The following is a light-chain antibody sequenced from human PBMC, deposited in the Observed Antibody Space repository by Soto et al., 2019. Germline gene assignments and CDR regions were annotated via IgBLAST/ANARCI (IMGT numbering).Light chain of an antibody. CDR1: SSNIGSNY. V-gene: IGLV1-47*01. Sequence: QPVLTQPPSASGTPGQRVTISCSGRSSNIGSNYVYWYLQLPGTAPKLLIYRNHQRPSGVPDRFSGSKSGSSASLAISGLRSGDEGDYYCAAWDDSLSGLVFGGGTKVTVL. CDR2: RNH. CDR3: AAWDDSLSGLV. J-gene: IGLJ3*02.